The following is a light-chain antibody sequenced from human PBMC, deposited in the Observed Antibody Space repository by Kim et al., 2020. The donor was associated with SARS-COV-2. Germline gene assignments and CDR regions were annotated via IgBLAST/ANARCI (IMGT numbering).Light chain of an antibody. J-gene: IGLJ2*01. CDR1: SSDVCGYDY. V-gene: IGLV2-14*01. CDR3: SSYTSSSYVV. CDR2: EVS. Sequence: GQSITIACTGTSSDVCGYDYVSWYQHHPGKAPTLVIYEVSKRPSGVSNRFSGSKSGNTASLTISGLQAEDEADYYCSSYTSSSYVVFGGGTQLTVL.